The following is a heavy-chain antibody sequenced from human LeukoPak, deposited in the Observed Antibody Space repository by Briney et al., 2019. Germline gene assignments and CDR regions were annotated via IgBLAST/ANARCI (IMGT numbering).Heavy chain of an antibody. V-gene: IGHV3-33*01. Sequence: PGGSLRLSCAASGLTFSSYGMHWVRKAPGKGLEWVAVIWYDGSNKYYADSVKGRFTISRDNSKNTRYLQMNSMRAEDTAMYYCERVARTGVRGVNRPIDYXXQGXLXTVSS. CDR3: ERVARTGVRGVNRPIDY. CDR1: GLTFSSYG. CDR2: IWYDGSNK. J-gene: IGHJ4*02. D-gene: IGHD3-10*02.